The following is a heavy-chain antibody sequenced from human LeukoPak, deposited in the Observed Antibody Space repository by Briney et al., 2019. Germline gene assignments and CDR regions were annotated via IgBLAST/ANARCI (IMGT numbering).Heavy chain of an antibody. CDR3: ARGYYYYMDV. Sequence: GSLRLSCAASGFTFSSYWMHWVRQPPGKGLEWIGSIYYSGSTYYNPSLKSRVTISVDTSKNQFSLKLSSVTAADTAVYYCARGYYYYMDVWGKGTTVTVSS. V-gene: IGHV4-39*01. CDR2: IYYSGST. J-gene: IGHJ6*03. CDR1: GFTFSSYW.